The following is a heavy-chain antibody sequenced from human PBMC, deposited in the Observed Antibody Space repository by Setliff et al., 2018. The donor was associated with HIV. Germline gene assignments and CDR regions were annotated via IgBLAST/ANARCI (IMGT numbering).Heavy chain of an antibody. CDR2: VYYSGSS. V-gene: IGHV4-34*01. D-gene: IGHD3-22*01. CDR1: GGSFSGYS. J-gene: IGHJ4*02. Sequence: SEILSLTCAVYGGSFSGYSWSWIRQPPGKGPEWIGEVYYSGSSNYNPSLKSRVTISADTSKKQFSLKLSSVTAADTAVYHCARVADSSGYYHLDYWGQGTLVTVSS. CDR3: ARVADSSGYYHLDY.